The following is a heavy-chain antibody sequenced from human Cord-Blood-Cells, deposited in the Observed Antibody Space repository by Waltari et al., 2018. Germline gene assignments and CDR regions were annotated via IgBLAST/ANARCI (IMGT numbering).Heavy chain of an antibody. CDR3: ARGGSVAGNHYYYGMDV. Sequence: QVQLQQWGAGLLKPSATLSLTCAAYGGSFSGYYWSWSRQPPGKGLEWIGEINHSGSTNYNPSLKSRVTISVDTSKNQFSLKLSSVTAADTAVYYCARGGSVAGNHYYYGMDVWGQGTTVTVSS. D-gene: IGHD6-19*01. CDR2: INHSGST. V-gene: IGHV4-34*01. CDR1: GGSFSGYY. J-gene: IGHJ6*02.